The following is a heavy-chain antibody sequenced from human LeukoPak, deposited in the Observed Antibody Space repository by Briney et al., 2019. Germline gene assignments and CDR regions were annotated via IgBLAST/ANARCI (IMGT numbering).Heavy chain of an antibody. CDR1: GYTFTSYY. D-gene: IGHD3-3*01. V-gene: IGHV1-46*01. CDR2: INPSGGST. J-gene: IGHJ5*02. Sequence: ASVKVSCKASGYTFTSYYMHWVRQAPGQGLEWMGIINPSGGSTSYAQKFQGRVTMTRDMSTSTVYMELSSLRSEDTAVYYCARGYYDFWSAYNQLYNWFDPWGQGTLVTVSS. CDR3: ARGYYDFWSAYNQLYNWFDP.